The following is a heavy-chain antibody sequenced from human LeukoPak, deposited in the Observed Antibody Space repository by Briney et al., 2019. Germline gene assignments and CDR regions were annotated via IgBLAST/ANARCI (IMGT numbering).Heavy chain of an antibody. D-gene: IGHD6-19*01. J-gene: IGHJ6*03. V-gene: IGHV1-2*02. CDR3: ARGSSGWYYYYYYYMDV. CDR1: VYTFTGYY. Sequence: ASVKVSCKASVYTFTGYYMHWVRQAPGQGLEWMGWINPNSGGTNYAQKVQGRVTMTRDTSISTAYMELSRLRSGDTAVYYCARGSSGWYYYYYYYMDVWGKGTTVTISS. CDR2: INPNSGGT.